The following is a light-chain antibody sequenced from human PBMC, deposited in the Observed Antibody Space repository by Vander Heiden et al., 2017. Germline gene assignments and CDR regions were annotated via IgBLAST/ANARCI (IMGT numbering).Light chain of an antibody. CDR3: QAWDSSTGV. CDR2: QDR. V-gene: IGLV3-1*01. Sequence: SYELTQPPSVSVSPGQTASITCSGDNLGDKYACWYQQKPGQSPVLVIYQDRIRPSGIPERFSGSNSGNTATLTISGTQAMDEADYYCQAWDSSTGVFGGGTKLTVL. CDR1: NLGDKY. J-gene: IGLJ3*02.